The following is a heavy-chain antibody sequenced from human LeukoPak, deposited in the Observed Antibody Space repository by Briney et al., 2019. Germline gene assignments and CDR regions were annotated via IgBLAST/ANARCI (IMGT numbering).Heavy chain of an antibody. J-gene: IGHJ5*02. CDR1: GFTFSSYD. CDR3: ARGAGGYCSSTSCYSGFDP. D-gene: IGHD2-2*01. V-gene: IGHV3-13*01. CDR2: IGTAGDT. Sequence: QSGGSLRLSCAASGFTFSSYDMHWVRQATGKGLEWVSAIGTAGDTYYPGSVKGRFTISRENAKNSLYLQMNSLRAGDTAVYYCARGAGGYCSSTSCYSGFDPWGQGTLVTVPS.